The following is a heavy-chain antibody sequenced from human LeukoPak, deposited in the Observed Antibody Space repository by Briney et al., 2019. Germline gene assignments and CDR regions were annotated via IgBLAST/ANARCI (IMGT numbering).Heavy chain of an antibody. CDR3: ARDSPQLAGYSYDLDY. Sequence: AAVKVSCKASGYTFTSYGISWVRQAPGQGLEWMGWISAYSANTNYAQKFQGRVTMTTDTSTSTAYMELRSLRSEDTAVYYCARDSPQLAGYSYDLDYWGQGTLVTVSS. CDR2: ISAYSANT. CDR1: GYTFTSYG. D-gene: IGHD5-18*01. V-gene: IGHV1-18*01. J-gene: IGHJ4*02.